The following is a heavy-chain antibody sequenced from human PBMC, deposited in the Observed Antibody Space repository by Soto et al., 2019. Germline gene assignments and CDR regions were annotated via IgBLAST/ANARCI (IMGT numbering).Heavy chain of an antibody. V-gene: IGHV1-2*04. CDR1: GDTFTGYY. D-gene: IGHD5-12*01. CDR3: ARESGGATATLDYYFFYMDV. Sequence: QVQLVQSGAEVKKPGASVTVSCRASGDTFTGYYMHWVRQAPGQGLEWMGWINPNSGVTKYAQKFQGWVTMPRDTSIRTVYMQLSRLRSDDTAVYYCARESGGATATLDYYFFYMDVWGTGTTVTVSS. J-gene: IGHJ6*03. CDR2: INPNSGVT.